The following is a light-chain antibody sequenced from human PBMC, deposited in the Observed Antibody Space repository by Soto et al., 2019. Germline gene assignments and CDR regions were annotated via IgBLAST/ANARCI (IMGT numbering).Light chain of an antibody. CDR2: SNN. CDR3: AAWDDSLNGRL. CDR1: GSNIGSNT. V-gene: IGLV1-44*01. J-gene: IGLJ1*01. Sequence: QPVLTQPPSASGTPGQRVTISCSGSGSNIGSNTVDWYQQLPGTAPKLLIYSNNQRPSGVPDRFSGSKSGTSVSLAISGLQSEDEADYYCAAWDDSLNGRLFGTGTQVTVL.